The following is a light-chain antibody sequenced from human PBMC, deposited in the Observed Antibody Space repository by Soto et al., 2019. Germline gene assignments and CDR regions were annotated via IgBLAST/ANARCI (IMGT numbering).Light chain of an antibody. Sequence: QLVLTQSPSASASLGASVKLTCTLSSGQSSYAIAWHQQQPEKGPRYLMKLNGDGSHSKGDGIPDRFSGSSSGAERYLTISSLQSEDEADYYCQTWDTGIRVFGGGTKPTVL. CDR1: SGQSSYA. V-gene: IGLV4-69*01. CDR3: QTWDTGIRV. J-gene: IGLJ2*01. CDR2: LNGDGSH.